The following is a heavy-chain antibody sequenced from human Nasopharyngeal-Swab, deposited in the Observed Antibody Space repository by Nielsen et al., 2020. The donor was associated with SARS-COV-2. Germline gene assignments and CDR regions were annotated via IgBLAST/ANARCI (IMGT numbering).Heavy chain of an antibody. CDR1: GFIVSYNY. Sequence: GESLKLSCEVSGFIVSYNYMSWVRQAPGKGLEWFAVIYSRGETHYTDSVRGRFTISRDNSKNMVNLQLNSLRAEDTAVYYCARMDFIASRDYWGQGTLVTVSS. CDR2: IYSRGET. V-gene: IGHV3-53*01. D-gene: IGHD6-13*01. J-gene: IGHJ4*02. CDR3: ARMDFIASRDY.